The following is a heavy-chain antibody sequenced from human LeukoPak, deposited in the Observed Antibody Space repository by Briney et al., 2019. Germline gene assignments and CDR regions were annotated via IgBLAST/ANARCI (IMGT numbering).Heavy chain of an antibody. CDR3: ARDGVITFGGVIVTNWFDP. CDR1: GYTFTGYY. D-gene: IGHD3-16*02. J-gene: IGHJ5*02. CDR2: INPNSGGT. Sequence: ASVKVSCKASGYTFTGYYMHWVRQAPGQGLEWMGWINPNSGGTNYAQKFQGRVTMTRDTSISTAYMELSRLRSDDTAVYFWARDGVITFGGVIVTNWFDPWGQGTLVTVSS. V-gene: IGHV1-2*02.